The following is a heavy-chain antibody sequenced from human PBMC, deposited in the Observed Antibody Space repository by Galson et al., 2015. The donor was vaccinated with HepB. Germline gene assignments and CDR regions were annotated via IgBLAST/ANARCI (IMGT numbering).Heavy chain of an antibody. J-gene: IGHJ6*02. V-gene: IGHV1-58*01. D-gene: IGHD1-14*01. CDR1: GFTFTSSA. CDR2: IVVGSGNT. Sequence: SVKVSCKASGFTFTSSAVQWVRQARGQRLEWIGWIVVGSGNTNYAQKFQERVTITRDMSTSTAYMELSSLRSEDTAVYYCATMTGANYYGMDVRGQGTTVTVSS. CDR3: ATMTGANYYGMDV.